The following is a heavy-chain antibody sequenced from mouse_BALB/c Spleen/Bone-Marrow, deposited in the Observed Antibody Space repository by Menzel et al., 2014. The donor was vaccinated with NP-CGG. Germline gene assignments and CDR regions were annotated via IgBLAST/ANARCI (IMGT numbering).Heavy chain of an antibody. CDR2: ISSGGSYT. V-gene: IGHV5-9-2*01. Sequence: DVKLQESGGGLVKPGGSLKLSCAASGFTFSSYAMSWVRQTPEKRLEWVATISSGGSYTYYPDSVKGRFTISRDNAKNNLYLKMSSLRTEDTAMYYCVRHYYGSSYYFDYWGQGTTLTVSS. D-gene: IGHD1-1*01. CDR1: GFTFSSYA. CDR3: VRHYYGSSYYFDY. J-gene: IGHJ2*01.